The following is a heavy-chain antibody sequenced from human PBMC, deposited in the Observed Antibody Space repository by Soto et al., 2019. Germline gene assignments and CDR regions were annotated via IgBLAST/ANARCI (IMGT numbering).Heavy chain of an antibody. D-gene: IGHD3-3*01. J-gene: IGHJ5*02. CDR3: VRDGSGNLYLNWFDP. CDR2: VIIHSSTL. CDR1: GFTLSSYS. V-gene: IGHV3-48*02. Sequence: PGGSLRLSGADSGFTLSSYSMNWVRQAPGKGLEWISYVIIHSSTLYYADSVKGRFTISGDNAQNSLYLQMNSLRDEDTAVYYCVRDGSGNLYLNWFDPWGKGTMVPVS.